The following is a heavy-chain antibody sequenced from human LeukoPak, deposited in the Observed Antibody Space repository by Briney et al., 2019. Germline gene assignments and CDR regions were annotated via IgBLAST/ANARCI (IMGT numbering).Heavy chain of an antibody. CDR1: GGSFSGYY. J-gene: IGHJ4*02. CDR3: ARGPAVSTDYYDSSGYLDY. V-gene: IGHV4-34*01. CDR2: INHSGST. D-gene: IGHD3-22*01. Sequence: ESSETPSLTCAVYGGSFSGYYWSWIRQPPGKGLEWIGEINHSGSTNYNPSLKSRVTISVDTSKNQFSLKLSSVTAADTAVYYCARGPAVSTDYYDSSGYLDYWGQGTLVTVSS.